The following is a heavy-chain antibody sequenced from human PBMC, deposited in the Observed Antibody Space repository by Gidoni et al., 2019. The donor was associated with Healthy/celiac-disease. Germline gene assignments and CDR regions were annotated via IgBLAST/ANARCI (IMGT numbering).Heavy chain of an antibody. Sequence: QVQLVQSGAEVKKPGASVKVSCNASGYTFTSYGISWVRQAPGQGLEWMGWISAYNGNTNYAQNLQGRVTMTTDTSTSTAYMELRSLRSDDTAVYYCARDSGVDTAMVTRSDYWGQGTLVTVSS. CDR1: GYTFTSYG. V-gene: IGHV1-18*01. D-gene: IGHD5-18*01. J-gene: IGHJ4*02. CDR2: ISAYNGNT. CDR3: ARDSGVDTAMVTRSDY.